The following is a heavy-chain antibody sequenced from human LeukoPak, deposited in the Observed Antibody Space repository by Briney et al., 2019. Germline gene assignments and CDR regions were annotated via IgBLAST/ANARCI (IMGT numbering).Heavy chain of an antibody. V-gene: IGHV3-30-3*01. CDR1: EFTFSSYA. D-gene: IGHD3-9*01. Sequence: PGGSLRLSCAASEFTFSSYAMHWVRQAPGKGLEWVAVISYDGSNKYYADSVKGRFTISRDNSKNTLYLQMNSLRAEDTAVYYCARDAGLDSYFDYWGQGTLVTVSS. J-gene: IGHJ4*02. CDR3: ARDAGLDSYFDY. CDR2: ISYDGSNK.